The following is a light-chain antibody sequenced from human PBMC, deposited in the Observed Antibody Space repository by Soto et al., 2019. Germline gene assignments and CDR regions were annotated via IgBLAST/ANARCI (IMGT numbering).Light chain of an antibody. CDR1: QSVIKN. CDR2: GAS. Sequence: EIVMLQSPATLSVSPGDTATLSCRASQSVIKNLAWYQQRPGQAPRLLIYGASIRAAGIPARFSGSGSGTEFTLTISSLQSVDFAVYYCQQYSNWPPRRTFGQGTKVEIK. J-gene: IGKJ1*01. V-gene: IGKV3-15*01. CDR3: QQYSNWPPRRT.